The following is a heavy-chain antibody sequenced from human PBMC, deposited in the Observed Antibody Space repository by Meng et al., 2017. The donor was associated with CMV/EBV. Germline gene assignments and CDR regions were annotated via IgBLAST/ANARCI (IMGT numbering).Heavy chain of an antibody. D-gene: IGHD4/OR15-4a*01. V-gene: IGHV4-34*01. J-gene: IGHJ4*02. Sequence: ESLKISCAVYGGSFSGYYWSWIRQPPGKGLEWIGEINHSGSTNYNPSLKSRVNISVDTSKNQFSLKLSSVTAADTAVYYCARVRGASDYWGQGTLVTVSS. CDR3: ARVRGASDY. CDR1: GGSFSGYY. CDR2: INHSGST.